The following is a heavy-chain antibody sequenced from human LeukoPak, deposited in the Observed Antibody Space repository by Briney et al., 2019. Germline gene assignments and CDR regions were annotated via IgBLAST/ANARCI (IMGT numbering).Heavy chain of an antibody. D-gene: IGHD3-16*02. CDR2: IYYSGST. J-gene: IGHJ3*02. V-gene: IGHV4-30-4*01. Sequence: SQTLSLTCTVSGGSISSGDYYWSWIRQPPGKGLEWIGYIYYSGSTYYNPSLKSRVTISVDTSKNQFSLKPSSVTAADTAVYYCARRSYRYKGDAFDIWGQGTMVTVSS. CDR3: ARRSYRYKGDAFDI. CDR1: GGSISSGDYY.